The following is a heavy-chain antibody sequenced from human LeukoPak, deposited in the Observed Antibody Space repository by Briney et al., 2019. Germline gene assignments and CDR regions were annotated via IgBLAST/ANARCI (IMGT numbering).Heavy chain of an antibody. CDR1: GFTFSSYE. J-gene: IGHJ6*03. D-gene: IGHD4-23*01. CDR2: ISSSGSTI. CDR3: ARVNSLYYYYYYMDV. V-gene: IGHV3-48*03. Sequence: PGGSLRLSCAASGFTFSSYEMNWVRQAPGKGLEWVSYISSSGSTIYYANSVKGRFTISRDNAKNSLYLQMNSLRAEDTAVYYCARVNSLYYYYYYMDVWGKGTTVTVSS.